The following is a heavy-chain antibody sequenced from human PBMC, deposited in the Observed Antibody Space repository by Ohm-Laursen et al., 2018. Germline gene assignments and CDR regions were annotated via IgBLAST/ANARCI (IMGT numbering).Heavy chain of an antibody. Sequence: TLSLTCAVSAYSISNAYYWGWIRQPPGKGLEWLGSIYHSGSTFYNPSLKSRVTISLDTSKNQFSLKLSSVTAADTAVYYCARGSGGNFGFWGQGTLVTVSS. CDR1: AYSISNAYY. CDR3: ARGSGGNFGF. J-gene: IGHJ4*02. CDR2: IYHSGST. V-gene: IGHV4-38-2*01. D-gene: IGHD3-3*01.